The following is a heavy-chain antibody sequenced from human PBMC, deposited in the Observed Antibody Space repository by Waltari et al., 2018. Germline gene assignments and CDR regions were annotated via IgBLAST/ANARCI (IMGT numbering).Heavy chain of an antibody. CDR1: GFSFSSYW. V-gene: IGHV3-7*01. J-gene: IGHJ4*02. Sequence: EVQLVESGGGLVQPGGSLRLYCVASGFSFSSYWMSWVRQAPGKGLEWVVNIKQDGSEKYYVDSAKGRFTISRDNAKNSLYLQMNGLRAEDTAVYYCARNDFWTGYTYFLDHWGQGTVVTVSS. D-gene: IGHD3-3*01. CDR3: ARNDFWTGYTYFLDH. CDR2: IKQDGSEK.